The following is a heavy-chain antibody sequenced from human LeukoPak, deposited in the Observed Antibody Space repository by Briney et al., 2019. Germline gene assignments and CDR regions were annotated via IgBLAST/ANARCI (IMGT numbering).Heavy chain of an antibody. CDR1: GFTFSSYW. J-gene: IGHJ6*03. Sequence: PGGSLRLSCAASGFTFSSYWMSWVRQAPGKGLEWVANIKQDGSEKYYVDSVKGRFTISRDNAKNSLYLQMNSLRAEDTAVYYCARVAANVYYYYYMDVWGKGTTVTISS. D-gene: IGHD2-15*01. CDR2: IKQDGSEK. CDR3: ARVAANVYYYYYMDV. V-gene: IGHV3-7*01.